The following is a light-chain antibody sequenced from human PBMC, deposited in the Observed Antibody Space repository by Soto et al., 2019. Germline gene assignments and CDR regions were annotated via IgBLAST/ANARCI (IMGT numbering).Light chain of an antibody. Sequence: DIVMTQSPLSLPVTPGEPASISCRSSQSLLHSNGYNYLDWYLQKPGQSPQLLIYLGSNWASGVPDRFSGSGSGTDFTLKISRVEAEDVGVYYCMQGLQTRAFGQGTRLEIK. J-gene: IGKJ5*01. CDR2: LGS. CDR1: QSLLHSNGYNY. CDR3: MQGLQTRA. V-gene: IGKV2-28*01.